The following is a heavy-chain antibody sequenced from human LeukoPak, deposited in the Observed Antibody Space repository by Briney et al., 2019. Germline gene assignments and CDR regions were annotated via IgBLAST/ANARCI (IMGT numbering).Heavy chain of an antibody. CDR1: GVTFSSYS. V-gene: IGHV3-21*01. CDR2: ISSSSSYI. Sequence: GGSLRLSCAASGVTFSSYSMNWVRQAPGKGLEWVSSISSSSSYIYYADSVKGRFTISRDNAKNSLYLQMNSLRAEDTAVYYCARDIQWLVPGYWGQGTLVTVSS. D-gene: IGHD6-19*01. CDR3: ARDIQWLVPGY. J-gene: IGHJ4*02.